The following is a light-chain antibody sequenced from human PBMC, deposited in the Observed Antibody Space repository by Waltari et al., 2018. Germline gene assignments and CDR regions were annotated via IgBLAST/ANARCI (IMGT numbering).Light chain of an antibody. V-gene: IGLV3-25*03. J-gene: IGLJ2*01. CDR1: ALPNPY. CDR3: QSGDITGTYII. CDR2: KDT. Sequence: SYELTQPPSVSVSPGQPARITCSGDALPNPYAYWYQQKAGQGPVVVICKDTEGPSGIPERFSGSTSGTTVTLTISGVQPEDEADYYCQSGDITGTYIIFGGGTKLTVL.